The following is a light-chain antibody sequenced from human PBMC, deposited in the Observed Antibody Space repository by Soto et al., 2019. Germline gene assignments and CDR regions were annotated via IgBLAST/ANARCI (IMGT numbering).Light chain of an antibody. V-gene: IGLV1-40*01. CDR2: GNT. CDR1: SSNIGAGYD. J-gene: IGLJ2*01. CDR3: LSFDSSLSVV. Sequence: QSVPTQQPSVSGAPGQRVTISCTGSSSNIGAGYDVHWSQQLPGRAPKLLIYGNTNRPSGVPDRFSGSKSGTSASLAITGLQAEDEADYYCLSFDSSLSVVFGGGTKLTVL.